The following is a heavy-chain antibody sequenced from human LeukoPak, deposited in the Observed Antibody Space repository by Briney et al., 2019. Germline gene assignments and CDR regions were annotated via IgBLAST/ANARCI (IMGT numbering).Heavy chain of an antibody. V-gene: IGHV3-30*03. J-gene: IGHJ4*02. Sequence: GRSLRLSCAPSGFTISGSDMHWVRQAPGKGLEWVAVISYDETNKYYADSVKGRFTLSRDNSKNTLYLQTNNLRDEDTAVYYWDECASNYFYYFEYWGQGTLVTVSS. CDR1: GFTISGSD. CDR3: DECASNYFYYFEY. CDR2: ISYDETNK. D-gene: IGHD4-11*01.